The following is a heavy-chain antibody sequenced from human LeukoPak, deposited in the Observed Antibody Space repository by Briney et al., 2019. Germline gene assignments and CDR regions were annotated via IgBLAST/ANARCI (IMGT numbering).Heavy chain of an antibody. CDR3: ARVIYGSGSYYNYYYYYYMDV. J-gene: IGHJ6*03. CDR2: IYHSGST. V-gene: IGHV4-38-2*02. CDR1: GYSISSGYY. D-gene: IGHD3-10*01. Sequence: SETLSLTCTVSGYSISSGYYWGWIRQPPGKGLEWIGSIYHSGSTYYNPSLKSRVTISVDTSKNQFSLKLSSVTAADTAVYYCARVIYGSGSYYNYYYYYYMDVWGKGTTVTVSS.